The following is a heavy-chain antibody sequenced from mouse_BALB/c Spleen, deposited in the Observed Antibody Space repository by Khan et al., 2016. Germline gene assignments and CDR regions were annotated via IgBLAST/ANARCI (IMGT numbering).Heavy chain of an antibody. D-gene: IGHD1-1*01. CDR2: ISYSGST. V-gene: IGHV3-2*02. CDR3: ATTVVAPRFAY. Sequence: EVELVESGPGLVKPSQSLSLTCTVTGYSITSDYAWNWIRQFPGNKLEWRGYISYSGSTSYNPTLKSRISITGDTSKNPFFLQLNAVTTEDTATYYCATTVVAPRFAYWGQGTLVTVSA. J-gene: IGHJ3*01. CDR1: GYSITSDYA.